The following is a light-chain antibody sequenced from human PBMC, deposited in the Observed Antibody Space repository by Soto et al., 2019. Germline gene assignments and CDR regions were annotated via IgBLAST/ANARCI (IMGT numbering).Light chain of an antibody. V-gene: IGKV3-15*01. J-gene: IGKJ2*03. CDR2: GAS. CDR3: QQYNTWPQS. CDR1: QSVSSN. Sequence: EIVMTQSPATLSVSPGERATLSCRASQSVSSNLAWYQHKPGQAPRLLIYGASTRATGIPARFSGSGSGTEFTLTISSLQSEDFALYYCQQYNTWPQSFGQGTKLEIK.